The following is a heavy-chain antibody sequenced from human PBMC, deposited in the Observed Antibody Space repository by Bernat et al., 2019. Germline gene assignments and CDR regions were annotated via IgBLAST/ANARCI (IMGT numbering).Heavy chain of an antibody. CDR2: ISGSGDST. V-gene: IGHV3-23*04. Sequence: EVRLVESGGGLVQPGGSLRLSCAASGFTFSRNAMSWVRQAPGKGPEWVSAISGSGDSTFYVDSVKGRFTMSRDNSKNTLYMQMNSLRAEDTAVYYCAKDSGYGGYNAFDIWGQGTMVTVSS. J-gene: IGHJ3*02. CDR1: GFTFSRNA. D-gene: IGHD5-12*01. CDR3: AKDSGYGGYNAFDI.